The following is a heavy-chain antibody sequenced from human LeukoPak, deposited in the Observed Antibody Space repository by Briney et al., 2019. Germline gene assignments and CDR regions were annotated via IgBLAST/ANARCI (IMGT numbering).Heavy chain of an antibody. D-gene: IGHD3-22*01. CDR3: ARGYDSSGYSPLDS. CDR1: GYTFTSYA. J-gene: IGHJ4*02. CDR2: INTSNGNT. V-gene: IGHV1-3*04. Sequence: ASVTVSRQGSGYTFTSYAVHWVRQAPGQRLEWMGWINTSNGNTKYSQRFQGRVIISRDTAASTTYMELSGLRSEDTAVYYCARGYDSSGYSPLDSWGEETLLTVSS.